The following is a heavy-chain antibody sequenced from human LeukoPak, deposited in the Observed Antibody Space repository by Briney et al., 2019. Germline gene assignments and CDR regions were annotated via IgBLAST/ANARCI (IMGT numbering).Heavy chain of an antibody. D-gene: IGHD3-10*01. CDR3: ATSLGGSGGCFGG. J-gene: IGHJ4*02. V-gene: IGHV3-21*01. CDR2: ISSSSGFI. Sequence: PGGSLRLSCAASGFIFSSYSMNWVRQAPGKGLEWVSSISSSSGFIYYADSLNGRFTISRDNAKNSLYLQMNSLRAEDTAVYYCATSLGGSGGCFGGWGQGTLVTVSS. CDR1: GFIFSSYS.